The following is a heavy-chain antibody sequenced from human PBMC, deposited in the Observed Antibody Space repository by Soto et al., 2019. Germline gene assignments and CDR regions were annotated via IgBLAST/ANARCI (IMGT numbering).Heavy chain of an antibody. CDR1: AGTLRGYA. Sequence: SVKVSWKSAAGTLRGYAMSWVRQAPGQGLEWMGGIIPMFGTPNYAQNFKGRLTITADESVRTAYMELSSLRSEDTAVYYCARSAVAVIAFGYQYYGMDAWGQGTTVTVSS. CDR3: ARSAVAVIAFGYQYYGMDA. J-gene: IGHJ6*02. CDR2: IIPMFGTP. V-gene: IGHV1-69*13. D-gene: IGHD2-21*01.